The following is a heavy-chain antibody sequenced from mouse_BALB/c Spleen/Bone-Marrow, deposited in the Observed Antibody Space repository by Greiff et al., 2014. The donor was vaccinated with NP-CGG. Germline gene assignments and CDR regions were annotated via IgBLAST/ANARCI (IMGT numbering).Heavy chain of an antibody. V-gene: IGHV14-3*02. CDR1: GFNIKDTY. Sequence: VHLKESGAELVKPGASVKLSCTASGFNIKDTYMHWVKQRPEQGLEWIGRIDPANGNTKYDPKFQGKATITADTSSNTAYLQLSSLTSEDTAVYYCATMITDWYFDVWGAGTTVTVSS. CDR2: IDPANGNT. CDR3: ATMITDWYFDV. D-gene: IGHD2-4*01. J-gene: IGHJ1*01.